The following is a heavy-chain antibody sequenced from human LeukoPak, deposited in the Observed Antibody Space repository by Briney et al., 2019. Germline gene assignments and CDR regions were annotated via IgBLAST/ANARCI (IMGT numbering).Heavy chain of an antibody. J-gene: IGHJ4*02. Sequence: GGSLRLSCAASGFTFSSYSMNWVRQAPGKGLEWVSSISSSSSSYIYYADSVKGRFTISRDNAKNSLYLQMNSLRAEDTAVYYCAIVGDSSGYYYSLDYWGQGTLVTVSS. CDR2: ISSSSSSYI. CDR1: GFTFSSYS. D-gene: IGHD3-22*01. V-gene: IGHV3-21*01. CDR3: AIVGDSSGYYYSLDY.